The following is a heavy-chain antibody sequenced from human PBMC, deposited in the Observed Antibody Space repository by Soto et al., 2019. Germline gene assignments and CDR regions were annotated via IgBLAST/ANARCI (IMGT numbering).Heavy chain of an antibody. Sequence: EVQLVESGGGLVQPGGSLRLSCAASGFSFSDHYMDWVRQAPGKGLEWVGRTRNKAASYTTEYAASVKGRFTISRDDSKNSLYLQMNSLKTEDTAVYSCARVGIGSSGFENGFDNWGQGTLVTVSS. CDR2: TRNKAASYTT. D-gene: IGHD3-22*01. V-gene: IGHV3-72*01. CDR3: ARVGIGSSGFENGFDN. CDR1: GFSFSDHY. J-gene: IGHJ4*02.